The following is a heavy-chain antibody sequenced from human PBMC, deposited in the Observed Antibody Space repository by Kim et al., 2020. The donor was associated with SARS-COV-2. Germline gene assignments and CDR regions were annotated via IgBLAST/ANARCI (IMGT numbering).Heavy chain of an antibody. D-gene: IGHD3-22*01. Sequence: AEKVQGGVTVTGDTSTSTVYMELSSLRSEDTAVYYCASPGDSSGYFFQYWGQGTLVTVSS. V-gene: IGHV1-46*01. J-gene: IGHJ1*01. CDR3: ASPGDSSGYFFQY.